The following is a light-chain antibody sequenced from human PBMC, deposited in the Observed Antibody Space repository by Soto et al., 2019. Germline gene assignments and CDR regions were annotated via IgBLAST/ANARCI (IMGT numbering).Light chain of an antibody. J-gene: IGLJ2*01. CDR2: VEGSGSY. CDR3: ETWDSNSRA. Sequence: QAVVTQSSSASASLGSSVKLTCTLSSGHSSNIVAWHQQQPGKAPRYLMKVEGSGSYNKGRGVPDRFSGSSSGADRYLTISDLQSEDEADYYCETWDSNSRAFGGGTKLTVL. V-gene: IGLV4-60*03. CDR1: SGHSSNI.